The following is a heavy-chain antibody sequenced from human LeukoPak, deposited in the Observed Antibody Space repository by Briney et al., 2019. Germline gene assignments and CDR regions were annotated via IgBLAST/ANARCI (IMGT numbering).Heavy chain of an antibody. D-gene: IGHD6-13*01. CDR1: GGSFSGYY. J-gene: IGHJ6*03. Sequence: PSETLSLTCTVYGGSFSGYYWSWIWQPPGQGQELIGYIDHTGSANSNSTSNISVTISRVTAKDHFSLRLSTVTAADTAVYFCARGRVSSSTWYSTYYYYFYMDVWGKGTTVTVS. CDR2: IDHTGSA. V-gene: IGHV4-59*01. CDR3: ARGRVSSSTWYSTYYYYFYMDV.